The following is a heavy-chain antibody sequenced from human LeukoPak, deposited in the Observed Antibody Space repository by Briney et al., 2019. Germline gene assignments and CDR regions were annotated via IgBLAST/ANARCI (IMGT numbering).Heavy chain of an antibody. V-gene: IGHV1-2*02. Sequence: ASVKVSCKASGYTFTGYYMHWVRQAPGQGLEWLGWINLNNGDTQYAQKFQGRVTMTRDTSISTAYMDLSRLTSDDTAVYYCARVPARYTAMMHLVGDYWGQGTLVTVSS. J-gene: IGHJ4*02. D-gene: IGHD5-18*01. CDR1: GYTFTGYY. CDR2: INLNNGDT. CDR3: ARVPARYTAMMHLVGDY.